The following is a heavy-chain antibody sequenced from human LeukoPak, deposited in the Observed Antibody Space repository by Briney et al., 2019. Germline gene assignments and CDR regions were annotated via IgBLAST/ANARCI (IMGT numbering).Heavy chain of an antibody. CDR3: ARLVWELFLYYFDY. CDR2: IYYSGST. J-gene: IGHJ4*02. D-gene: IGHD1-26*01. CDR1: GGSISSSSYY. V-gene: IGHV4-39*01. Sequence: SETLSLTCTVSGGSISSSSYYWGWIRQPPGKGLEWIGSIYYSGSTYYNPSVKSRITISVDTSKNQFSLKLSSVTAADTAVYYCARLVWELFLYYFDYWGQGTLVTVSS.